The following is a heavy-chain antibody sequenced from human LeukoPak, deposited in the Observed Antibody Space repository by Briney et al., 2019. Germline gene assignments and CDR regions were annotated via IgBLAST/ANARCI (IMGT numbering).Heavy chain of an antibody. J-gene: IGHJ4*02. CDR3: ARVPGYCSSTSCYTPFDY. CDR2: IYHSGST. Sequence: SETLSLTCAVAGYSISSGYYWGWIRQPPGKGLEGIGIIYHSGSTYYNPSLKSRVTTPVETSKTQSSLKLSSVTAADTAVYYCARVPGYCSSTSCYTPFDYWGQGTLVTVSS. V-gene: IGHV4-38-2*01. CDR1: GYSISSGYY. D-gene: IGHD2-2*02.